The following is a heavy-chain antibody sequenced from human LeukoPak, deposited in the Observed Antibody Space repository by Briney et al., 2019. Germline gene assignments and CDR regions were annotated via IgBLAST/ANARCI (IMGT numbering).Heavy chain of an antibody. V-gene: IGHV3-23*01. CDR2: INDNGAKT. D-gene: IGHD2-21*02. J-gene: IGHJ4*02. CDR1: GFAFYDYA. CDR3: AKGHGVVTFNELFS. Sequence: GGSLRLSCAASGFAFYDYAMSWVRQPPGKGLEWVSGINDNGAKTFYADSVKGRLTISRDNSRGTLYLQMNNLRADDTAVYYCAKGHGVVTFNELFSWGQGTLVTVSS.